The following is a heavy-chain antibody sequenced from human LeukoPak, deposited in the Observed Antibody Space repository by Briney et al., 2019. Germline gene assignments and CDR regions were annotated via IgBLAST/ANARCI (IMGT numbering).Heavy chain of an antibody. CDR3: ESPKVGVRPYYYYGMDV. CDR1: GYTFTGSS. D-gene: IGHD2-8*01. V-gene: IGHV1-2*02. J-gene: IGHJ6*02. Sequence: ASGKFSCKASGYTFTGSSMHWVGQATGQGLEWMGWLNPNNGGTNYALKFQGRVTMTWDTSISTAYMELSRLRSNDTAGYCCESPKVGVRPYYYYGMDVWGQGTTVTVSS. CDR2: LNPNNGGT.